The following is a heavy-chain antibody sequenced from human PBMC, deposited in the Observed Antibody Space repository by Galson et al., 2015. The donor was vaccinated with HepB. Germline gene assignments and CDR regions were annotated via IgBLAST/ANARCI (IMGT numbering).Heavy chain of an antibody. CDR3: ARDRRDGYNDY. D-gene: IGHD5-24*01. CDR2: IIPILGIA. J-gene: IGHJ4*02. Sequence: SVTVSCKASGGTFSSYTISWVRQAPGQGLEWMGRIIPILGIANYAQKFQGRVTITADKSTSTAYMEPSSLRSEDTAVYYCARDRRDGYNDYWGQGTLVTVSS. V-gene: IGHV1-69*04. CDR1: GGTFSSYT.